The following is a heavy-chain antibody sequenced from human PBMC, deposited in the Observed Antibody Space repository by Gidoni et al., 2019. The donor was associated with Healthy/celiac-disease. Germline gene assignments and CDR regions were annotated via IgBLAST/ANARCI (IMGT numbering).Heavy chain of an antibody. D-gene: IGHD4-17*01. V-gene: IGHV3-43*01. Sequence: EVQLVESGGVVVQPGGSLRLSCAASGFTFDDYTMHWVRQAPGKGLEWVSLISWDGGSTYYADSVKGRFTISRDNSKNSLYLQMNSLRTEDTALYYCGCTVTGGDDAFDIWGQGTMVTVSS. CDR3: GCTVTGGDDAFDI. CDR1: GFTFDDYT. J-gene: IGHJ3*02. CDR2: ISWDGGST.